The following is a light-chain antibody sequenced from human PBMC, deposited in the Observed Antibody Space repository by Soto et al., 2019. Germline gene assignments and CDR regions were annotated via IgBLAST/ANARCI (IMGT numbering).Light chain of an antibody. CDR2: DAS. J-gene: IGKJ2*01. V-gene: IGKV1-5*01. CDR1: QNISVR. Sequence: DIQMTQSPSTLSASVGDGVTITCRASQNISVRLAWYQQRPGKAPKFLIYDASSLETGVPSRFSGSGSGTEFTLTIRNLQPDDFATYYCQQYDSSSPTFGQGTKLEIK. CDR3: QQYDSSSPT.